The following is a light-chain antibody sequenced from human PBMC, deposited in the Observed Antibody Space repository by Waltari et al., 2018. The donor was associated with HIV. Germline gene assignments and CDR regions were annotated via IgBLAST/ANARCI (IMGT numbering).Light chain of an antibody. J-gene: IGLJ1*01. Sequence: QSVLTQPPSASGTPGQRVAISCSGSSSNIGINTATWYQHLPGTAPKLLIYSNVQRPSGVPDRFSGSKSGTSASLAISGLQSEDEADYYCAAWDDSMNGYVFGTGTKVTVL. CDR3: AAWDDSMNGYV. CDR2: SNV. CDR1: SSNIGINT. V-gene: IGLV1-44*01.